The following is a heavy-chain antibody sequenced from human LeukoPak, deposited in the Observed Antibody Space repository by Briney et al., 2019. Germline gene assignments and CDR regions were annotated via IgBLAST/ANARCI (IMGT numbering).Heavy chain of an antibody. CDR2: INPSGGRA. D-gene: IGHD2-2*01. CDR3: ARDQPHAASWCDP. Sequence: GGSLRLSCAASTFTFSDSGMDWARQAPGRGLEWVSTINPSGGRAYYADSVRGRFTISRDNSKNTVYLQINSLRVEDTAIYYCARDQPHAASWCDPGGQGTLVTVPS. V-gene: IGHV3-23*01. J-gene: IGHJ5*02. CDR1: TFTFSDSG.